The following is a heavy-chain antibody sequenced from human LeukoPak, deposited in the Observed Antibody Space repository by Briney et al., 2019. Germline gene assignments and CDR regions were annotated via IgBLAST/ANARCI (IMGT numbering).Heavy chain of an antibody. CDR2: INAGNGNT. D-gene: IGHD6-13*01. J-gene: IGHJ1*01. CDR3: ATTVSAGTYRYFQH. CDR1: GYIFTTYA. Sequence: ASVKVFCKASGYIFTTYAMHWVRQAPGQSLEWMGWINAGNGNTKYSQKFQGRVTITRDTSANIAYMELSSLRSEDTAVYYCATTVSAGTYRYFQHWGQGTLVTVSS. V-gene: IGHV1-3*01.